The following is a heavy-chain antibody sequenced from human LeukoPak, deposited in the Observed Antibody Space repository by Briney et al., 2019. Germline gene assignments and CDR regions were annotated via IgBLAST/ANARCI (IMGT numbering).Heavy chain of an antibody. D-gene: IGHD3-22*01. V-gene: IGHV4-59*08. CDR2: IYYSGST. CDR3: ARRRNYYDSSGYYSSNAFDI. CDR1: GGSISSYY. J-gene: IGHJ3*02. Sequence: SETLSLTCTVSGGSISSYYWSWIRQPPGKGLEWIGYIYYSGSTNYNPSLMSRVTISVDTSKNQFSLKLSSVTAADTAVYYCARRRNYYDSSGYYSSNAFDIWGQGTMVTVSS.